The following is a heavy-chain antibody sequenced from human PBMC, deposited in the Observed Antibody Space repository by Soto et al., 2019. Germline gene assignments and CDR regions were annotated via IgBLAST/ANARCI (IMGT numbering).Heavy chain of an antibody. CDR3: AKDGGGYDYYYYYGMDV. J-gene: IGHJ6*02. CDR2: ISYDGSNK. V-gene: IGHV3-30*18. CDR1: GFTFSSYG. D-gene: IGHD5-12*01. Sequence: GGSLRLSCAASGFTFSSYGMHWVRQAPGKGLEWVAVISYDGSNKYYADSVKGRFTISRDNSKNTLYLQMNSLRAEDTAVYYCAKDGGGYDYYYYYGMDVWSQGTTVTVSS.